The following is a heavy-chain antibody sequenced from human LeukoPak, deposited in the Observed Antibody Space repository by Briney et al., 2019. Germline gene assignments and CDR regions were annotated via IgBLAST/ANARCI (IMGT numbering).Heavy chain of an antibody. CDR1: GYTFTGYY. CDR3: ARDSGYSYVPRFDY. J-gene: IGHJ4*02. CDR2: INPNSGGT. Sequence: ASVKVSRKASGYTFTGYYMHWVRQPPGQGLEWMGWINPNSGGTNYAQKFQGRVTMTRDTYISTAYMELSRLRSDDTAVYYCARDSGYSYVPRFDYWGQGTLVTVSS. D-gene: IGHD5-18*01. V-gene: IGHV1-2*02.